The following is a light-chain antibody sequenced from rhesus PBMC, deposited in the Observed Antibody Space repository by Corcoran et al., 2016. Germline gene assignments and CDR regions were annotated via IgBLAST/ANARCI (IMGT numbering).Light chain of an antibody. V-gene: IGKV1-21*01. J-gene: IGKJ2*01. CDR3: QPGYAFPYS. CDR1: QGICNW. CDR2: RAS. Sequence: DIQMTQSPSSLSASVGDRVTITCRASQGICNWLSWYQQKPGKAPKLLIYRASTLQSGVPSRFSGSGSGTHYTFTSSSLQAEDVATYYCQPGYAFPYSFGQGTKVEIK.